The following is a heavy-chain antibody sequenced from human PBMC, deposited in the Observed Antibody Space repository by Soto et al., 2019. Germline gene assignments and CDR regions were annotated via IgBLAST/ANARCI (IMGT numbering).Heavy chain of an antibody. D-gene: IGHD6-13*01. CDR3: ARDLTKTSSSWYPLWPHGMDV. J-gene: IGHJ6*02. Sequence: GGSLRLSCAASGFTFSSYSMNWVRQAPGKGLEWVSSISSSSSYIYYADSVKGRFTISRDNAKNSLYLQMNSLRAEDTAVYYCARDLTKTSSSWYPLWPHGMDVWGQGTTVTVSS. CDR1: GFTFSSYS. V-gene: IGHV3-21*01. CDR2: ISSSSSYI.